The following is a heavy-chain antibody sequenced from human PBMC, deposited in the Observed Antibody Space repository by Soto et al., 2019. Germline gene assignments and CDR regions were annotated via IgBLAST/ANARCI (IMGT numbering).Heavy chain of an antibody. J-gene: IGHJ2*01. CDR3: ARAPGGSNWIYWYFDP. D-gene: IGHD1-26*01. CDR2: MYYGGST. Sequence: GGSLRLSCAVSGFSVSNTHMAWVRQAPGKGLEWVSLMYYGGSTYFTDSVEGRFTISRDNSKNTVYLQMHSLRAEDTAQYYCARAPGGSNWIYWYFDPWGRGTLVTVSS. CDR1: GFSVSNTH. V-gene: IGHV3-53*01.